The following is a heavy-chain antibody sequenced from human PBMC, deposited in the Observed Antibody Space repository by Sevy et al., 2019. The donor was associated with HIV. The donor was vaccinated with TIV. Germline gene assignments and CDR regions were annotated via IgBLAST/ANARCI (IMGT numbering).Heavy chain of an antibody. CDR3: AKEGTDYSKYNWFDP. V-gene: IGHV1-46*01. D-gene: IGHD4-4*01. CDR1: GYTFTSYY. J-gene: IGHJ5*02. CDR2: VNPYGGST. Sequence: ASVKVSCKASGYTFTSYYIHWVRQAPGQGLEWMGIVNPYGGSTSYAQKFQGRVTMTRDTSTSTVYMELSSLRSEDTAEYYCAKEGTDYSKYNWFDPWGQGTLVTVSS.